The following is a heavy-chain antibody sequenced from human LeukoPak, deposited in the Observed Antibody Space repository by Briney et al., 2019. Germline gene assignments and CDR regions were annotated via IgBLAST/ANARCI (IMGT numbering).Heavy chain of an antibody. CDR1: GGSISSDSYY. Sequence: SETLSLTCTVSGGSISSDSYYWAWIRQPSGKGLEWTASIYYSGSTYYNPSLKSRVTISVDTSRNQFSLKLSSVTAADTAVYYCASLAVAGLSEGYWGQGTLVIVSS. CDR2: IYYSGST. D-gene: IGHD6-19*01. V-gene: IGHV4-39*01. CDR3: ASLAVAGLSEGY. J-gene: IGHJ4*02.